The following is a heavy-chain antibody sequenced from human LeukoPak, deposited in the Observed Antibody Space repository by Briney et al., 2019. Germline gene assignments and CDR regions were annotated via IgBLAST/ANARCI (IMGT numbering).Heavy chain of an antibody. CDR1: GGSFSGYY. CDR2: INHSGST. D-gene: IGHD6-13*01. J-gene: IGHJ3*02. V-gene: IGHV4-34*01. CDR3: ARDLYSSRTNDAFVI. Sequence: SETLSLTCAVYGGSFSGYYWSWIRQPPGKGLEWIGEINHSGSTNYNPSLKSRVTISVDTAKNQFSLKLSSVTAADTAVYYCARDLYSSRTNDAFVIWGQGTMVTVSS.